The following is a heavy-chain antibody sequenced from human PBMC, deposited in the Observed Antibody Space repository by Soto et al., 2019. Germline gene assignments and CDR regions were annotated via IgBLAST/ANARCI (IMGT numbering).Heavy chain of an antibody. D-gene: IGHD2-2*01. V-gene: IGHV3-21*02. CDR2: ISTGSTYI. CDR1: GFTFSDYR. J-gene: IGHJ1*01. Sequence: EVQLVESGGGLVQPGGSLRLSCAASGFTFSDYRMSWIRQAPGKGLEWVSSISTGSTYIYYADSLKGRFSISRDNAKSSLFLQMNNLTGEDTAVYYCARDFFGGTEIYCATGGCYPEHFKHWGQGTLVTVSP. CDR3: ARDFFGGTEIYCATGGCYPEHFKH.